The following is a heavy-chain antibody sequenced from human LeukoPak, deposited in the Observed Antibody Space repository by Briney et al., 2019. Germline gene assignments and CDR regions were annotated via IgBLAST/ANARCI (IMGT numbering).Heavy chain of an antibody. CDR2: ISGSGGST. CDR3: AKDQHYYDSSGYYVNFDY. J-gene: IGHJ4*02. V-gene: IGHV3-23*01. CDR1: GFTFSSYA. Sequence: GGSLRLSCAASGFTFSSYAMSWVRQAPGKGLEWVSAISGSGGSTYYADSVKGRFTISRDNSKNTLYLQMNSLRAEDTDVYYCAKDQHYYDSSGYYVNFDYWGQGTLVTVSS. D-gene: IGHD3-22*01.